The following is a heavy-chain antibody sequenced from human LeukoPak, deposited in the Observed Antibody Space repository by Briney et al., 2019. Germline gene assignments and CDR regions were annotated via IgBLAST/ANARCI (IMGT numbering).Heavy chain of an antibody. D-gene: IGHD6-13*01. V-gene: IGHV1-69*01. Sequence: SLKVSCKASGGTFSSYAISWVRQAPGQGLEWMGGIIPIFGTANYAQKFQGRVTITADESTSTAYMELSSLRSEDTAVYYCAILGPGIAAADKLMIFDYWGQGTLVTVSS. CDR1: GGTFSSYA. J-gene: IGHJ4*02. CDR2: IIPIFGTA. CDR3: AILGPGIAAADKLMIFDY.